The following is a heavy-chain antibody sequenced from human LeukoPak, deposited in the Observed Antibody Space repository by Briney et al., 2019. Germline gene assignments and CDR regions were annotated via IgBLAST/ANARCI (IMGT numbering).Heavy chain of an antibody. CDR2: IKDDGSEK. D-gene: IGHD3-9*01. Sequence: GGSLRLSCAASGFTFSTYWMTWVRQAPGKGLEWVANIKDDGSEKSYEDSVKGRFTISRDNANNAVYLQMDALRVEDTAVYYCARGLIYFEVWGQGTLVSVSS. V-gene: IGHV3-7*04. CDR1: GFTFSTYW. CDR3: ARGLIYFEV. J-gene: IGHJ4*02.